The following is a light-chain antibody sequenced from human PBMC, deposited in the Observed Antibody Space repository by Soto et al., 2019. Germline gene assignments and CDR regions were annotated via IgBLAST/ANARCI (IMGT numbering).Light chain of an antibody. J-gene: IGKJ1*01. CDR2: AAS. Sequence: DIQLTQSPSFLSASVGDRVTITCRASQGISSYLAWYQQKPGKAPKLLIYAASTLQSGVPSRFSGSGSGTEVTLTISSLQPEDFATYYFQQLNSYPRTFGQGTKVEIK. CDR3: QQLNSYPRT. CDR1: QGISSY. V-gene: IGKV1-9*01.